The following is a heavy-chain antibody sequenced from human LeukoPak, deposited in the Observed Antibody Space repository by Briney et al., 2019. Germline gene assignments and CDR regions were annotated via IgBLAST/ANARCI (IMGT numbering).Heavy chain of an antibody. D-gene: IGHD5-12*01. Sequence: GGSLRLSCAASGFTFSSYAMSWVRQAPGKGLEWASAFSGSGGGTYYADSVKGRFTISRDNSKNTLYLQMNSLRAEDTAVYYCARERLRDEFDYWGQGTLVTVSS. J-gene: IGHJ4*02. CDR3: ARERLRDEFDY. V-gene: IGHV3-23*01. CDR2: FSGSGGGT. CDR1: GFTFSSYA.